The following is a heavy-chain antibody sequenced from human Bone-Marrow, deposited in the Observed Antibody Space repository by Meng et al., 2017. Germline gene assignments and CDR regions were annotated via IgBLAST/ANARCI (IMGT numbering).Heavy chain of an antibody. CDR3: AMTLTYYYDSSGYYYPYYFDY. CDR2: IYPGDSDT. CDR1: GYSFTSYW. D-gene: IGHD3-22*01. V-gene: IGHV5-51*01. J-gene: IGHJ4*02. Sequence: GESLKISCKGSGYSFTSYWIGWVRQMPGKGLEWMGIIYPGDSDTRYSPSFQGQVTISADKSISTAYLQWSSLKASDTAMYYCAMTLTYYYDSSGYYYPYYFDYWGQGTLVTGSS.